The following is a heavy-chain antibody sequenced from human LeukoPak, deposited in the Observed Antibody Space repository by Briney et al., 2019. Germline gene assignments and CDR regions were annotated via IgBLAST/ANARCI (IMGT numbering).Heavy chain of an antibody. J-gene: IGHJ3*01. CDR3: VRRGDV. CDR2: IYSSGST. CDR1: GTSISSGDYY. V-gene: IGHV4-61*02. Sequence: SQTLSLTCTVSGTSISSGDYYWDWLRQPAGTGLEWIGRIYSSGSTNYNPSLRSRVTISRDTSKNQFSLQLNSVTAADTAVYYCVRRGDVWGQGTMVTVSS.